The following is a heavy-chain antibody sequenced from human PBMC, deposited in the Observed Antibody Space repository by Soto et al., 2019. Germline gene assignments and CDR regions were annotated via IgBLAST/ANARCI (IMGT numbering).Heavy chain of an antibody. CDR3: ARGQEGIVATH. CDR1: GGSLTGYY. J-gene: IGHJ4*02. CDR2: IKDGGST. D-gene: IGHD5-12*01. V-gene: IGHV4-34*01. Sequence: QVQLQQWGAGLLKPSETLSLTCAVNGGSLTGYYWSWIRQPPGKGLEWIGEIKDGGSTNYSPSLRSRVTISAYTSNNQFSLRLNSVTAADTAVYFCARGQEGIVATHWDQGTLVTVSS.